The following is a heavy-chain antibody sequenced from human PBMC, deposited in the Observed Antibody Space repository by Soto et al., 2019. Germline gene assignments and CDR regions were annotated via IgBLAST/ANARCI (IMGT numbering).Heavy chain of an antibody. V-gene: IGHV1-46*02. Sequence: QVQLVQSGAEVRKPGASVKVSCKPSGYTFNTYYLHWLRQAPGQALEWMGVIHPSGGGTTYAQKFLGRVTVTRDTTTTPVFMELSSLRSDDTAGYCCARGGHIAVVTASFDNWGQGTLVTVSS. CDR2: IHPSGGGT. CDR3: ARGGHIAVVTASFDN. D-gene: IGHD2-21*02. CDR1: GYTFNTYY. J-gene: IGHJ4*02.